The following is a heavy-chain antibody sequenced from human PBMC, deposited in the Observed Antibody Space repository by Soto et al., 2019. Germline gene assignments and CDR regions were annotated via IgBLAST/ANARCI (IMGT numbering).Heavy chain of an antibody. D-gene: IGHD6-19*01. CDR3: ATRIGNIGWYWLDT. CDR2: IVLGNGNT. V-gene: IGHV1-58*01. J-gene: IGHJ5*02. CDR1: GFTFSSSA. Sequence: ASVKVSCKASGFTFSSSAVQWVRQARGQGLEWIGWIVLGNGNTNYAQKFQERVTITRDMSTSTAYMEVRSLTFEDTAVYYCATRIGNIGWYWLDTWGQGTLVTVSS.